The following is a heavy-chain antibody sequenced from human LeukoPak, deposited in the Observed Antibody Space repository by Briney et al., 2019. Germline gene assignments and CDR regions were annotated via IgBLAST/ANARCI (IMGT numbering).Heavy chain of an antibody. V-gene: IGHV1-69-2*01. CDR1: GYTFTDYY. J-gene: IGHJ5*02. Sequence: ASVKVSCKVSGYTFTDYYMHWVQQAPGKGREWMGLVDPEDGETIYAEKFQGRVTITADTSTDTAYMELSSLRSEDTAVYYCATGRRLQPFDPWGQGTLVTVYS. D-gene: IGHD5-24*01. CDR3: ATGRRLQPFDP. CDR2: VDPEDGET.